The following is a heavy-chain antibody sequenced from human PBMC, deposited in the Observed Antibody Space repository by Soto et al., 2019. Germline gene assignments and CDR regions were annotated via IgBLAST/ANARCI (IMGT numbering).Heavy chain of an antibody. CDR2: IYYSGST. Sequence: QVQLQESGPGLVKPSETLSLTCTVSGGSVSSGSYYWGWIRQPPGKGLEWIGYIYYSGSTNYNPSLKSRVTISVDTSKNQFSLKLSSVTAADTAVYYCARATVTTNYYYGMDVWGQGTTVTVSS. D-gene: IGHD4-17*01. V-gene: IGHV4-61*01. CDR1: GGSVSSGSYY. J-gene: IGHJ6*02. CDR3: ARATVTTNYYYGMDV.